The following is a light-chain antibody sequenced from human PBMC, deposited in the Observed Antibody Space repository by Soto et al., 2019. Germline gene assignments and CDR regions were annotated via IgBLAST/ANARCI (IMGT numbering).Light chain of an antibody. V-gene: IGLV2-8*01. Sequence: QCVLTQPPSASGSAGQSGTISCPGTSSDVGGYNYVSWYQQHPGKAPKLMIYEVSKRPSGVPDRFSGSKSGNTASLTVSGLQAEDEADYYCSSYAGSNNSPYVFGTGTKVTVL. CDR2: EVS. CDR1: SSDVGGYNY. CDR3: SSYAGSNNSPYV. J-gene: IGLJ1*01.